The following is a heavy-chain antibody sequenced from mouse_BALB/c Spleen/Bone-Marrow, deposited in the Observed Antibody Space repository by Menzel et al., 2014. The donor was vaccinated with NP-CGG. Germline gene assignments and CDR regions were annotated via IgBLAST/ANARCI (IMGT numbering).Heavy chain of an antibody. J-gene: IGHJ3*01. D-gene: IGHD4-1*01. Sequence: VKLVESGAELARPGASVKMSCKASGYTFTSYTIQWVKRRPGQDLEWVGYIVPSSGYTDYNQNFKDKTTLTADKSSSTAYMQLSSLTSADSAVYYCAREARTGAWFAYWGKGLWSLSLQ. CDR1: GYTFTSYT. V-gene: IGHV1-4*02. CDR2: IVPSSGYT. CDR3: AREARTGAWFAY.